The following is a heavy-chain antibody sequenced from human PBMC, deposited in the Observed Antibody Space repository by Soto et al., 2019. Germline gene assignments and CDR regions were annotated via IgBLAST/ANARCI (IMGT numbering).Heavy chain of an antibody. CDR2: IYHTGRG. V-gene: IGHV4-59*01. D-gene: IGHD2-8*01. CDR1: GGYITTYY. J-gene: IGHJ5*02. CDR3: ARAMIGNGGRGCFDP. Sequence: SETLSLTCSVSGGYITTYYWSWLRQSPGKGLEWIGYIYHTGRGDYNPSFAGRATISPDTSKNHFSLTLRSVTAADTAVYYCARAMIGNGGRGCFDPWGQGALVTVSS.